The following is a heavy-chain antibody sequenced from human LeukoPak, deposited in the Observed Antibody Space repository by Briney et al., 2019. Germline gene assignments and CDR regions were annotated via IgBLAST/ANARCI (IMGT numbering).Heavy chain of an antibody. D-gene: IGHD2/OR15-2a*01. CDR3: ASLIASRADDY. Sequence: GGSLRLSCAASGFIFRSYGMHWVRQAPGKGLVWVSRINPDGSSTSYADSVKGRFTSSRDNAKNTLYLQMNSLRAEDTAVYYCASLIASRADDYWSQGTLVTVSS. J-gene: IGHJ4*02. V-gene: IGHV3-74*01. CDR1: GFIFRSYG. CDR2: INPDGSST.